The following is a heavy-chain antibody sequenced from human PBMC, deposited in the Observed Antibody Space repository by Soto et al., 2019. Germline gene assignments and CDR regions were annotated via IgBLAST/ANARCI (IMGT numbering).Heavy chain of an antibody. D-gene: IGHD6-19*01. V-gene: IGHV4-31*03. J-gene: IGHJ3*02. Sequence: SETLSLTCTVSGGSISSGGYYWSWIRQHPGKGLEWIGYIYYSGSTYYNPSLKSRVTISVDTSKNQCSLKLSSVTAADTAVYYCARTPPGIAVAGTLGAFDIWGQGTMVTVSS. CDR3: ARTPPGIAVAGTLGAFDI. CDR1: GGSISSGGYY. CDR2: IYYSGST.